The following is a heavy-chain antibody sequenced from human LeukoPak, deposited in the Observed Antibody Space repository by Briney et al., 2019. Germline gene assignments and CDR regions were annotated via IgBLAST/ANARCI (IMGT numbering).Heavy chain of an antibody. Sequence: ASVKVSCKASGGTFSSYAISWVRQAPGQGLEWMGRIIPILGIANYAQKFQGRVTITADKSTSTAYMELSSLRSEDTAVYYCAPVMYYYDSSGYESGNWFDPWGQGTLVTVSS. CDR1: GGTFSSYA. J-gene: IGHJ5*02. V-gene: IGHV1-69*04. CDR2: IIPILGIA. CDR3: APVMYYYDSSGYESGNWFDP. D-gene: IGHD3-22*01.